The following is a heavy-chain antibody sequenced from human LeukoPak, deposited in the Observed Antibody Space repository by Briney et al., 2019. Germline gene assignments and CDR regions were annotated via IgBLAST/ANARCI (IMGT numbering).Heavy chain of an antibody. V-gene: IGHV4-4*09. Sequence: SETLSLTCTVSGGSISSYYWSWIRQPPGKGLEWIGYIYTSGSTNYNPSLKSRVTISVDTSKNQFSLKLSSVPAAETAVYYCARHLSSGWYLFDYWGQGTLVTVSS. CDR2: IYTSGST. CDR1: GGSISSYY. D-gene: IGHD6-19*01. CDR3: ARHLSSGWYLFDY. J-gene: IGHJ4*02.